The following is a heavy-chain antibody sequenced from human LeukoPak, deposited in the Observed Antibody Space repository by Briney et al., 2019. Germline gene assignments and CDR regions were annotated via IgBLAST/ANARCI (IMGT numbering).Heavy chain of an antibody. CDR2: IIPIFGTA. CDR1: GGTFSSYA. CDR3: ATSPVGARPYYYYYMGV. J-gene: IGHJ6*03. D-gene: IGHD1-26*01. Sequence: SVKVSCKASGGTFSSYAISWVRQAPGQGLEWMGRIIPIFGTANYAQKFQGRVTITADKSTSTAYMELSSLRSEDTAVYYCATSPVGARPYYYYYMGVWGKGTTVTVSS. V-gene: IGHV1-69*06.